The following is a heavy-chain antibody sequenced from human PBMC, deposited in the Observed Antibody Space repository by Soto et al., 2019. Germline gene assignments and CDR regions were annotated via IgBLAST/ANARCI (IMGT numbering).Heavy chain of an antibody. CDR2: VSGSGGNT. V-gene: IGHV3-23*01. CDR1: GLTFTSYA. J-gene: IGHJ1*01. D-gene: IGHD3-22*01. Sequence: GGSLRLSCAASGLTFTSYAMSWVRQAPGKGLEWVSAVSGSGGNTYYADSVKGRFTISRDNSENTLYLQMNSLRADDTAVYYCAKNHQSLIGSTAAWLFQYWGQGTLVTVSS. CDR3: AKNHQSLIGSTAAWLFQY.